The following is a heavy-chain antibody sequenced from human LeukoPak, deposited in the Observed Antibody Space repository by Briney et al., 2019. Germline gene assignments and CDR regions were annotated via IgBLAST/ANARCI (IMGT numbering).Heavy chain of an antibody. CDR1: GFTFSNFW. J-gene: IGHJ4*02. CDR3: AKDIHHSTVAGPFDY. D-gene: IGHD6-19*01. V-gene: IGHV3-7*03. Sequence: PGESLRLSCTASGFTFSNFWMGWVRQAPGKGLEWVANIKQDETEKFYLGSVKGRFTISRDNAKNSLYLQMNSLRVEDTALYYCAKDIHHSTVAGPFDYWGQGTLVTVSS. CDR2: IKQDETEK.